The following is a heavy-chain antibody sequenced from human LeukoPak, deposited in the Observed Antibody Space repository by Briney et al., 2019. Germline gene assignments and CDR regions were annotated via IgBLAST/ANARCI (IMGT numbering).Heavy chain of an antibody. V-gene: IGHV3-23*01. CDR2: ISGSGGTT. J-gene: IGHJ4*02. CDR1: GFTFSSYG. D-gene: IGHD3-22*01. Sequence: GGSLRLSCAASGFTFSSYGMSWVRQAPGKGLEWVSSISGSGGTTFYADSVKGRFTISRDNSKNTLYLQMNSLRAEDTAVYYCAREVVINRFDYWGQGTLVTVSS. CDR3: AREVVINRFDY.